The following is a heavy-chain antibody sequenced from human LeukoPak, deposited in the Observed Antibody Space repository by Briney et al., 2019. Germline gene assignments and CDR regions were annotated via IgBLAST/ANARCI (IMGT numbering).Heavy chain of an antibody. CDR1: GDSVSSNSAA. CDR2: TYYRSKWYN. J-gene: IGHJ4*02. CDR3: ATGQSEVYVVRMDY. Sequence: SQTLSLTCAISGDSVSSNSAAWNWIRQSPSRGLEWLGRTYYRSKWYNDYAVSVKSRITINPDTSKNQFSLRLTSATAADTALYYCATGQSEVYVVRMDYWGQGILVTVSS. D-gene: IGHD2-8*01. V-gene: IGHV6-1*01.